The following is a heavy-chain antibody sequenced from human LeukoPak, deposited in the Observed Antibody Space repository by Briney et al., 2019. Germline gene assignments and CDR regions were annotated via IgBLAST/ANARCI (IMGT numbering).Heavy chain of an antibody. V-gene: IGHV1-69*05. Sequence: SVKVSCKASGGTFSSYAISWVRQAPGQGLEWMGGIIPIFGTANYAQKFQGRVTITTDESTSTAYMELSSLRSEDTAVYYCARGYYHGSGSLNYYYYYMDVWGKGTTVTVSS. CDR1: GGTFSSYA. CDR2: IIPIFGTA. J-gene: IGHJ6*03. CDR3: ARGYYHGSGSLNYYYYYMDV. D-gene: IGHD3-10*01.